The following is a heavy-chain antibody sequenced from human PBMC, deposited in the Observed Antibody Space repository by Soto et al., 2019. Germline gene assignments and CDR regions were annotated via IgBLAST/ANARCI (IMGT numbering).Heavy chain of an antibody. D-gene: IGHD1-26*01. CDR2: IYYSGST. CDR1: GGSISRYY. V-gene: IGHV4-59*01. CDR3: AREGDDYYYGMDV. J-gene: IGHJ6*02. Sequence: SETLSLTCTVSGGSISRYYWSWIRQPPGKGLEWIGYIYYSGSTNYNPSLKSRVTISVDTSKNQFSLKLSSVTAADTAVYYCAREGDDYYYGMDVWGQGTTVTVSS.